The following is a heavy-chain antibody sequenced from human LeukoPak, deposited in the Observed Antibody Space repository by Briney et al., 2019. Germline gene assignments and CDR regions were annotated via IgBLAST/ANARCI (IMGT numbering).Heavy chain of an antibody. J-gene: IGHJ3*01. CDR2: TYYTSKWNT. CDR1: GDSVSTSGGA. D-gene: IGHD6-25*01. V-gene: IGHV6-1*01. Sequence: SQTLSLSFAISGDSVSTSGGAWNWVRQSPSRGLEWLGRTYYTSKWNTDYAVSVKSRIVVNPDTSKNQFSLQLNSVTSEDTAVYYCARGRASAFDVWGQGTMVTVSS. CDR3: ARGRASAFDV.